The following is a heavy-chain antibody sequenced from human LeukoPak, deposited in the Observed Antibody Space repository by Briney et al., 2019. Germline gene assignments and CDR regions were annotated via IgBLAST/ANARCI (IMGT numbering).Heavy chain of an antibody. J-gene: IGHJ4*02. CDR1: GGSISSSSYY. CDR2: IYYSGST. D-gene: IGHD1-26*01. V-gene: IGHV4-39*01. Sequence: SETLSLTCTVSGGSISSSSYYWGWIRQPPGKGLEWIGSIYYSGSTYYNPSLKSRVTISVDTSKNQFSLKLSSVTAADTAVYYCARQNSGSYLDYFDYWGQGTLVTVSS. CDR3: ARQNSGSYLDYFDY.